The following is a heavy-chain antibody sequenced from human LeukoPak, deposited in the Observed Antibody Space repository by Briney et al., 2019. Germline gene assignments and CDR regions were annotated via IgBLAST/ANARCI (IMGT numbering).Heavy chain of an antibody. J-gene: IGHJ4*02. CDR2: INHSGST. CDR3: AKGWQMATIMTYFDY. V-gene: IGHV4-34*01. Sequence: PSETLSLTCAVYGGSFSGYYWSWIRQPPGKGLEWIGEINHSGSTNYNPSLKSRVAISVDTSKNQFSLKLSSVTAADTAVYYCAKGWQMATIMTYFDYWGQGTLVTVSS. CDR1: GGSFSGYY. D-gene: IGHD5-24*01.